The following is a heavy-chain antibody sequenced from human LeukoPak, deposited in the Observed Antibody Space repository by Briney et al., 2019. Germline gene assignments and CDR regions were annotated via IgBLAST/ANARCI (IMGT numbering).Heavy chain of an antibody. CDR2: ISGNGVST. V-gene: IGHV3-23*01. D-gene: IGHD5-18*01. CDR1: QFNFNKFG. J-gene: IGHJ4*02. CDR3: AKDSNTAIDY. Sequence: GGSLRLSCATSQFNFNKFGMTWVRQAPGKGLEWVSSISGNGVSTQYADSVQGRFAISRDNSKNTLYLQMNSLRAEDTAVYYCAKDSNTAIDYWGQGTLVTVSS.